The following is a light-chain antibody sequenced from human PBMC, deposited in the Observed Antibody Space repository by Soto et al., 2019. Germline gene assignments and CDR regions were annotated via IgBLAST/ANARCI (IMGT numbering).Light chain of an antibody. CDR2: EVS. CDR3: SSYRDPRQLV. J-gene: IGLJ1*01. Sequence: QSVLTQPASVSASPGQSITISCSGSSSDVGGYDYVSWYQQHTGKAPKLLIYEVSNRPSGVYDRFSGSKSGNTASMTISGLQADDEADYYCSSYRDPRQLVFGPRTKLTIL. V-gene: IGLV2-14*01. CDR1: SSDVGGYDY.